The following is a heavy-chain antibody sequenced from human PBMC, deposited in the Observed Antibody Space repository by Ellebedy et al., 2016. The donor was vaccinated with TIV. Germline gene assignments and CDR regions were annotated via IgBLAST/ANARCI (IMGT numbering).Heavy chain of an antibody. Sequence: PGGSLRLSCAASGFTFSDYYMSWVRQAPGKGLEWVSAISGSGVGTYYADSVKGRFTISRDNSKTSLYLQMNSLKTEDTALYYCTTGPYGDYDEEDDTFDIWGQGKMVTVSS. V-gene: IGHV3-23*01. D-gene: IGHD4-17*01. J-gene: IGHJ3*02. CDR2: ISGSGVGT. CDR1: GFTFSDYY. CDR3: TTGPYGDYDEEDDTFDI.